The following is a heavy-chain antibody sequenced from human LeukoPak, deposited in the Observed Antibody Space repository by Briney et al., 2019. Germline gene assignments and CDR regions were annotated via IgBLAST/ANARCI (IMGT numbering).Heavy chain of an antibody. CDR2: INHSGST. J-gene: IGHJ4*02. D-gene: IGHD3-9*01. CDR1: GGSFSGYY. Sequence: SETLSLTCAVYGGSFSGYYWSWIRQPPGKGLEWIGEINHSGSTNYNPSLKSRVTISVDTSKNQFSLKLSSVTAADTAVYYCVQRYYDILTGYYDNWGQGTLATVSS. V-gene: IGHV4-34*01. CDR3: VQRYYDILTGYYDN.